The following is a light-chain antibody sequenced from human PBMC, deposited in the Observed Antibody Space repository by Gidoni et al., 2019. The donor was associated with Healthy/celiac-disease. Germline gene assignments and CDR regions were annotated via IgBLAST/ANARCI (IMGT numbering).Light chain of an antibody. J-gene: IGLJ2*01. CDR2: DDI. CDR3: QVWDSSSDHVV. V-gene: IGLV3-21*02. Sequence: SYVLTQPPSVSVAPGQTARITCGGNTIGSNSVHWYQQKPGQAPVLVVYDDIDRPSGIPERFSGSNSGNTATLTISRVGAGDEADYYCQVWDSSSDHVVFGGGTKLTVL. CDR1: TIGSNS.